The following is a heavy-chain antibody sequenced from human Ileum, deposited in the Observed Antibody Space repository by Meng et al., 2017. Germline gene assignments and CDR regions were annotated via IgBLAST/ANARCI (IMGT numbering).Heavy chain of an antibody. CDR1: GLNFSSQS. CDR2: TTDWNGKA. CDR3: VNRAWLES. Sequence: LVESGDGFVQPGGSLRLSCAASGLNFSSQSMSWVRQAPGKGLEWVSVTTDWNGKAYYADSVKGRFTISRDNSKNTLYLQMNSLRVDDTAVYYCVNRAWLESWGQGTLVTVSS. D-gene: IGHD3-10*01. J-gene: IGHJ5*01. V-gene: IGHV3-23*04.